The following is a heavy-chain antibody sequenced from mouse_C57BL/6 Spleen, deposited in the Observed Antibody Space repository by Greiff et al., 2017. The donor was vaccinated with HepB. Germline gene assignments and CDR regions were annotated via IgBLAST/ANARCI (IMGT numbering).Heavy chain of an antibody. CDR1: GFTFSSYA. Sequence: EVKLVESGGGLVKPGGSLKLSCAASGFTFSSYAMSWVRQTPEKRLEWVATISDGGSYTYYPDNVKGRFTISRDNAKNNLYLQMSHLTSEDTAMYYCARDSPYYYGSSFWYFDVWGTGTTVTVSS. V-gene: IGHV5-4*01. CDR2: ISDGGSYT. CDR3: ARDSPYYYGSSFWYFDV. J-gene: IGHJ1*03. D-gene: IGHD1-1*01.